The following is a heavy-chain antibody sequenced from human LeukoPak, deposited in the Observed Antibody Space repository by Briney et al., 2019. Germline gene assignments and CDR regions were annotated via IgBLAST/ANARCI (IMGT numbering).Heavy chain of an antibody. CDR3: AGGGSGSYPDGAFDF. J-gene: IGHJ3*01. CDR2: IYYSGST. Sequence: SQTLSLTCTVSGGSISSGGYYWSWIRQHPGKGLEWIGYIYYSGSTYYNPSLKSRVTISVDTSKNQFSLKLSSVTAADTAVYYCAGGGSGSYPDGAFDFWGQGTMVTVSS. D-gene: IGHD3-10*01. V-gene: IGHV4-31*03. CDR1: GGSISSGGYY.